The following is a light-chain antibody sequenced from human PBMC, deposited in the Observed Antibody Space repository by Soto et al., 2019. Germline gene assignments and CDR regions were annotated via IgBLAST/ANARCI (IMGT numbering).Light chain of an antibody. CDR1: SSDVGAYVY. Sequence: QSALTQPRSVSGSPGQSVTISCTGTSSDVGAYVYVSWYQNQPGSAPKLIIYDVYKRPSGVPDRVSGSKSGDTASLTISGLQADDEADYYCCSYAGTYTYVFGTGTKLTVL. J-gene: IGLJ1*01. CDR2: DVY. V-gene: IGLV2-11*01. CDR3: CSYAGTYTYV.